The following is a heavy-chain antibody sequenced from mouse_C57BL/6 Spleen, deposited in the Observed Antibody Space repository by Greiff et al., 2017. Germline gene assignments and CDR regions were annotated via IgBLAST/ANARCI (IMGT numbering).Heavy chain of an antibody. CDR1: GYTFTSYW. D-gene: IGHD1-1*01. Sequence: QVQLQQPGAELVKPGASVKMSCKASGYTFTSYWITWVKQRPGQGLEWIGDIYPGSGSTNYNAKFKSKATLTVDTSSSPAYMQLSSLTSEDSAVYSCARCCYGSSFLDYWGQGTTLTVSS. J-gene: IGHJ2*01. CDR3: ARCCYGSSFLDY. V-gene: IGHV1-55*01. CDR2: IYPGSGST.